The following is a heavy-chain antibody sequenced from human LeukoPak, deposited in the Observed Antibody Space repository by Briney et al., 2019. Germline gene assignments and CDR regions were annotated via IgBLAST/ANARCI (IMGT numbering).Heavy chain of an antibody. J-gene: IGHJ3*02. CDR2: IYHTGNT. V-gene: IGHV4-59*01. CDR3: ARDDLVIGGGALDS. Sequence: SETLSLTCSVAGGSITSYFWNWIRQSPGKGLEWIGYIYHTGNTKYNPSLKSRVTISADTSKNQFSRTLTSVTPAAPAVYYGARDDLVIGGGALDSWGQGTMVTASS. D-gene: IGHD2-21*01. CDR1: GGSITSYF.